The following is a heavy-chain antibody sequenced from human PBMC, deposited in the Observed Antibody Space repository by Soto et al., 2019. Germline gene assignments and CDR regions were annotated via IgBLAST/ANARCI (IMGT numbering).Heavy chain of an antibody. J-gene: IGHJ3*02. V-gene: IGHV1-18*01. Sequence: GASVKVSCKASGYTFTSYVISWVRQAPGQGLEWMGWISAYNGNTNYAQKLQGRVTMTTDTSTSTAYMELRSLRSDDTAVYYCARDRGDYVGNAFDSWGQGTMVTVSS. CDR1: GYTFTSYV. CDR2: ISAYNGNT. CDR3: ARDRGDYVGNAFDS. D-gene: IGHD2-21*02.